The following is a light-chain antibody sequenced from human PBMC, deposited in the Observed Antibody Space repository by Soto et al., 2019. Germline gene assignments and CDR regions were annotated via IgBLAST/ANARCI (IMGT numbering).Light chain of an antibody. CDR3: QQYNNWPPIP. V-gene: IGKV3D-15*01. CDR2: DAS. J-gene: IGKJ5*01. CDR1: QSVGTF. Sequence: EIVMTQSPSTLSLSPGERATLPFRASQSVGTFFAWYQQKPGQAPRLLIYDASNRATGIPARFSGSGSGTEFTLTISSLQSEDFAVYYCQQYNNWPPIPFGQGTRLEIK.